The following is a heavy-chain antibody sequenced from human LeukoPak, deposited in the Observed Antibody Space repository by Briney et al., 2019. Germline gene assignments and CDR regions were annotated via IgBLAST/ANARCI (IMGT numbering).Heavy chain of an antibody. Sequence: GGSLRLSCAASGFTFSDYYMSWIRQAPGKGLEWVSYITSSGTNIYYADSVKGRFTISRDNAKNSLYLQMNSLRAEDTAVYYCAKDLYYYVLSTDYWGQGTLVTVSS. CDR3: AKDLYYYVLSTDY. D-gene: IGHD3-10*02. V-gene: IGHV3-11*01. CDR2: ITSSGTNI. J-gene: IGHJ4*02. CDR1: GFTFSDYY.